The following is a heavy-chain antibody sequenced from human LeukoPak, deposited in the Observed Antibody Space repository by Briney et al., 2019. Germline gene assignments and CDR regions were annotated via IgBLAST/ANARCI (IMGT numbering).Heavy chain of an antibody. V-gene: IGHV3-30*03. J-gene: IGHJ4*02. CDR3: ARSSYFDY. D-gene: IGHD1-26*01. Sequence: GGSLRLSCAASGFTFSSYGMHWVRQAPGKGLEWVAVISYDGSNKYYADSVKGRFTISRDNSKNTLSLQMNSLRAEDTAVYYCARSSYFDYWGQGTLVAVSS. CDR1: GFTFSSYG. CDR2: ISYDGSNK.